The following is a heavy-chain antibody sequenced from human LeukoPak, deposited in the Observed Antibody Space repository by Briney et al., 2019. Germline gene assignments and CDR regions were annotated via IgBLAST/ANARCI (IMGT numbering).Heavy chain of an antibody. D-gene: IGHD3-10*01. CDR3: ARDTYYYSSGSYLDV. V-gene: IGHV1-18*01. Sequence: ASVKVSCKASGYTFSSYAITWVRQAPGQELEWVGWISTYNGDTEYAHMLQGRVTMTTDTSTSTVYMDLRSLRSDDTAVYYCARDTYYYSSGSYLDVWGKGTTVTISS. CDR1: GYTFSSYA. CDR2: ISTYNGDT. J-gene: IGHJ6*04.